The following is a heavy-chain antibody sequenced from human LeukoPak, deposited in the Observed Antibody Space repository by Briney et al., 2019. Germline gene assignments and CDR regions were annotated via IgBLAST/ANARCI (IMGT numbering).Heavy chain of an antibody. J-gene: IGHJ4*02. V-gene: IGHV3-30-3*01. CDR2: ISYDGSNK. CDR1: GFTFSSYA. CDR3: ARDYFGEDVDTAMV. Sequence: GGSLRLSCAASGFTFSSYAMSWVRQAPGKGLEWVAVISYDGSNKYYADSVKGRFTISRDNSKNTLYLQMNSLRAEDTAVYYCARDYFGEDVDTAMVWGQGTLVTVSS. D-gene: IGHD5-18*01.